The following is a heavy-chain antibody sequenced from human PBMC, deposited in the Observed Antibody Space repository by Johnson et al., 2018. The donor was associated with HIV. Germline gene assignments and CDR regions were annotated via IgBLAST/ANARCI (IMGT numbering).Heavy chain of an antibody. Sequence: VQLVESGGGLVQHGGYLRLSCAASGFTVSSNYMSWVRQAPGKGLEWVSAISGTGRTTHYADSVKGRFTLSRDNSKNTLYVQMNRLRAEDTAVYYCTREGDYSYVDAFDIWGHGTMVTVSS. CDR1: GFTVSSNY. D-gene: IGHD2-15*01. V-gene: IGHV3-23*04. CDR2: ISGTGRTT. J-gene: IGHJ3*02. CDR3: TREGDYSYVDAFDI.